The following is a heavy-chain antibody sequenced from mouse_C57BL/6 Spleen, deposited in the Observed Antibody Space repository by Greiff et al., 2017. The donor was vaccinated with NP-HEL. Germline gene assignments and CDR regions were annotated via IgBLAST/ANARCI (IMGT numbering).Heavy chain of an antibody. CDR3: ANNYGRSYWFAY. V-gene: IGHV1-55*01. CDR1: GYTFTSYW. CDR2: IYPGSGST. Sequence: VQLQESGAELVKPGASVKMSCKASGYTFTSYWITWVKQRPGQGLEWIGDIYPGSGSTNYNEKFKSKATLTVDTSSRTAYMQLSSLTSEEAAVYYCANNYGRSYWFAYWGQGTLVTVSA. J-gene: IGHJ3*01. D-gene: IGHD1-1*01.